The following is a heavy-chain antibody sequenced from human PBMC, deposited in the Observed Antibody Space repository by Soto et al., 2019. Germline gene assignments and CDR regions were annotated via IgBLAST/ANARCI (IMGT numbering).Heavy chain of an antibody. V-gene: IGHV1-46*01. Sequence: AGKLSCKPSRYKFTSYYMHWGRQAPGQGLEWMGIITPRGGSTSYAQKFPGRVTMTRETSTSTGYMELSRLRAEDTVVYYWARSRRGRYYHGRSGWG. CDR3: ARSRRGRYYHGRSG. D-gene: IGHD1-26*01. J-gene: IGHJ6*02. CDR1: RYKFTSYY. CDR2: ITPRGGST.